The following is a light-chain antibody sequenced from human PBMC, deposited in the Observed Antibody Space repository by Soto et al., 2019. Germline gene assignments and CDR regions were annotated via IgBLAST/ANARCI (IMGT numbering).Light chain of an antibody. J-gene: IGKJ1*01. Sequence: EIVMTQSPATLSVSPGERATLSCRASQSVSSNLACYQQKPGQAPRLLIYGASTRATGIPARFSGSGSGTEFTLTLSSLQSEDGAVYYLQQYNNWSRTFGQGTKVEIK. V-gene: IGKV3-15*01. CDR1: QSVSSN. CDR2: GAS. CDR3: QQYNNWSRT.